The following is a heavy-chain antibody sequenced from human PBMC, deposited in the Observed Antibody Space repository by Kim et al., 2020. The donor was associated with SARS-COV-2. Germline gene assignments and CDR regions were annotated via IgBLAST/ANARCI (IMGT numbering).Heavy chain of an antibody. D-gene: IGHD6-13*01. J-gene: IGHJ6*02. V-gene: IGHV3-66*01. CDR1: GFTVSSNY. Sequence: GGSLRLSCAASGFTVSSNYMSWVRQAPGKGLEWVSVIYSGGSTYYADSVKGRFTISRDNSKNTLYLQMNSLRAEDTAVYYCARATGRSSPGNYYYYGMDVWGQGTTVTVSS. CDR3: ARATGRSSPGNYYYYGMDV. CDR2: IYSGGST.